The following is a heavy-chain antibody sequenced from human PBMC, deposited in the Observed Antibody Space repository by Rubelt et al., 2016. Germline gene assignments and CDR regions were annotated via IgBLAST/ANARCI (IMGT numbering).Heavy chain of an antibody. Sequence: QLQLQESGPGLVKPSETLSLTCTVSGGSISSSSYYWGWIRQPPGKGLEWIGSIYYSGSTYYNPSLKVRVTLSVDTSKNQFSLKLSSVTAADTAVYYCARRVRLAAGGTGWFDPWGQGTLVTVSS. CDR1: GGSISSSSYY. CDR2: IYYSGST. V-gene: IGHV4-39*01. J-gene: IGHJ5*02. D-gene: IGHD6-13*01. CDR3: ARRVRLAAGGTGWFDP.